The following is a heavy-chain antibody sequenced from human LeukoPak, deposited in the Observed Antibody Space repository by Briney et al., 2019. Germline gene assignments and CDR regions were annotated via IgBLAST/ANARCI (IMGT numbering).Heavy chain of an antibody. D-gene: IGHD6-19*01. Sequence: ASVKVSCKASGYTFTSYYMHWVRQAPGQGLEWMGWISAYNGNTNYAQKLQGRVTMTTDTSTSTAYMELRSLRSDDTAVYYCARLYSSGWSGGNDYWGQGTLVTVSS. CDR1: GYTFTSYY. CDR2: ISAYNGNT. V-gene: IGHV1-18*04. CDR3: ARLYSSGWSGGNDY. J-gene: IGHJ4*02.